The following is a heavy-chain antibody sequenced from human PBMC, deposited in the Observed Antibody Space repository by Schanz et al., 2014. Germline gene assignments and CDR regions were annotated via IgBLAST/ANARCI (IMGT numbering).Heavy chain of an antibody. CDR1: GYTFTTYY. CDR3: ARVQDDILTGSEYYYGMDV. D-gene: IGHD3-9*01. V-gene: IGHV1-46*01. Sequence: QVQLVQSWAEVKKPGASMKVSCKASGYTFTTYYMLWVRQAPGQGLEWMGIINPSGGSTRYGQKFQGRVTMTTDTSTSTAYMELRSLRSDDTAVYYCARVQDDILTGSEYYYGMDVWGQGTTVTVSS. CDR2: INPSGGST. J-gene: IGHJ6*02.